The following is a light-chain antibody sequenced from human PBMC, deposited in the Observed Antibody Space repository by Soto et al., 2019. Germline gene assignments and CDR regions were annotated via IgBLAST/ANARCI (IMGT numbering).Light chain of an antibody. Sequence: EIMLTQSPATLSLSPGERATLSCRASQSVSSYLAWYQQKPGQAPRLLIYAASTMATGIPARFSGSGSGTDFTLTISSLQSEDFATYYCQQYKSFWTFGQGTKVDIK. CDR3: QQYKSFWT. J-gene: IGKJ1*01. CDR2: AAS. CDR1: QSVSSY. V-gene: IGKV3-15*01.